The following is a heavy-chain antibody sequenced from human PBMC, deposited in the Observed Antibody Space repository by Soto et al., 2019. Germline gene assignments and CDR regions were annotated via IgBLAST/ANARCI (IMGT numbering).Heavy chain of an antibody. CDR1: GGSISSYY. Sequence: NPSETLSLTCTVSGGSISSYYWSWIRQPPGKGLEWIGYIYYSGSTNYNPSLKSRVTISVDTSKNQFSLKLSSVTAADTAVYYCARGGVVEPAANYYRYYLLDVWGKGTTVTVPS. J-gene: IGHJ6*03. CDR2: IYYSGST. CDR3: ARGGVVEPAANYYRYYLLDV. D-gene: IGHD2-2*01. V-gene: IGHV4-59*01.